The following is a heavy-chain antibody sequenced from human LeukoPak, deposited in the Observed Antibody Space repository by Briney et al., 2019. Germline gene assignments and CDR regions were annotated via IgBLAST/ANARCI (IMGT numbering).Heavy chain of an antibody. CDR2: IYPGDSDT. V-gene: IGHV5-51*01. D-gene: IGHD6-13*01. J-gene: IGHJ3*02. CDR3: ARPAAAGHDAFDI. Sequence: GEFLKISCKGSGYSFTSYWIGGVRQMPGKGLEWRGIIYPGDSDTRYSPSFPGQVTISADKSISTGYLQWSSLKASDTAMYYCARPAAAGHDAFDIWGQGTMVTVSS. CDR1: GYSFTSYW.